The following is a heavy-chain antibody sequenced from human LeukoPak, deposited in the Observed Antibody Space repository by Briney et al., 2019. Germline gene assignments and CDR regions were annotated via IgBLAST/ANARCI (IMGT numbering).Heavy chain of an antibody. V-gene: IGHV4-59*01. CDR1: GGSISSYY. CDR2: IYYSGST. D-gene: IGHD3-3*01. Sequence: PSETLSLTCTVSGGSISSYYWSWIRQPPGKGLEWIGYIYYSGSTNYNPSLKSRVTISVDTSKNQFSLKLSSVTAADTAVYYCASSDSWSGYRLDYWGQGTLVTVSS. CDR3: ASSDSWSGYRLDY. J-gene: IGHJ4*02.